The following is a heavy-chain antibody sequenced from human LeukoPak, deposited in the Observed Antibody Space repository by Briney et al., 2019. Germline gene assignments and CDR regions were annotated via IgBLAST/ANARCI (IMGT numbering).Heavy chain of an antibody. V-gene: IGHV4-30-2*01. J-gene: IGHJ5*02. Sequence: PSQTLSLTCGVSGGSISSGGFSWSWIRQPPGKGLEWIGYIYHSGSTYYKPSLKSRVTISIDRSKNYSSLNLSSVTAADTAVYYCARGGWTFGAFDPWGQGTLVTVSS. CDR2: IYHSGST. CDR1: GGSISSGGFS. D-gene: IGHD3-3*01. CDR3: ARGGWTFGAFDP.